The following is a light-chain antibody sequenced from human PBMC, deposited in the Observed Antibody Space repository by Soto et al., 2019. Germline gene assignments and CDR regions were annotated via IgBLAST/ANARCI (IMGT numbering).Light chain of an antibody. V-gene: IGLV2-8*01. J-gene: IGLJ1*01. Sequence: QSALTQPPSASGSPGQSVTISCTGTSSDVGGYNFVSWYQQHPGKVPKLMIYEVTKRPSGVPDRFSGSKSGNTASLTVSGLQVEDEADDYCSSFAGSQYVFGTGTKLTVL. CDR2: EVT. CDR1: SSDVGGYNF. CDR3: SSFAGSQYV.